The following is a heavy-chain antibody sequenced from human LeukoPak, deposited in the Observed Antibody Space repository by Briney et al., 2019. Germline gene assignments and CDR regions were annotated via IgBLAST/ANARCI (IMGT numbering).Heavy chain of an antibody. Sequence: GGSLRLSCAASGFTFSSYGMHWVRQAPGKGLEWVALISYDGSNKYYADSVKGRFTISRDNSKNTLYLQMNSLRAEDTAVYYCAKPHRTTYYDILTGFFDYWGQGTLVSVSS. CDR1: GFTFSSYG. CDR3: AKPHRTTYYDILTGFFDY. J-gene: IGHJ4*02. CDR2: ISYDGSNK. V-gene: IGHV3-30*18. D-gene: IGHD3-9*01.